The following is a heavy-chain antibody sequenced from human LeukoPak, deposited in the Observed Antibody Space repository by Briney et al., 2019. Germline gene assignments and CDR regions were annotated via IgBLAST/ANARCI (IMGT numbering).Heavy chain of an antibody. CDR3: ARGTTAVAFLDY. V-gene: IGHV1-8*01. CDR2: MNPNSGNT. D-gene: IGHD6-19*01. J-gene: IGHJ4*02. Sequence: ASVKVSCKASGYTFTSYDINWVRQATGQGLEWMGWMNPNSGNTGYAQKFQGRVTMTRNTSISTAYMELSNLRSEDTAVYYCARGTTAVAFLDYWGQGTLVTVSS. CDR1: GYTFTSYD.